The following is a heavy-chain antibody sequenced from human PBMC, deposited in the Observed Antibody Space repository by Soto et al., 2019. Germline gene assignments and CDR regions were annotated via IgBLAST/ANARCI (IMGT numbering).Heavy chain of an antibody. CDR2: ISYDGNT. CDR1: GGSISRSRYS. D-gene: IGHD1-26*01. CDR3: ARHQDSTLRDY. Sequence: QLQLQESGPGLVKPSETLSLTCTVSGGSISRSRYSWGWLRQPPGKGLEWIGCISYDGNTYYNPSPKRRFTISADTSTNQFSLELSSVTVADTAVYYCARHQDSTLRDYWGQGTLVTVSS. V-gene: IGHV4-39*01. J-gene: IGHJ4*02.